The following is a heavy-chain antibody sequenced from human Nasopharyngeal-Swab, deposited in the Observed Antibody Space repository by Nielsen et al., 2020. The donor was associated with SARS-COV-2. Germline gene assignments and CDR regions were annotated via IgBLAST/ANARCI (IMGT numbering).Heavy chain of an antibody. D-gene: IGHD3-22*01. CDR3: ARTAIEGGYYRGDAFDI. Sequence: GESLKISCKGSGSRSISYWIGWVRQMPGKGLEWLGIIYPGDSDTRYSPSFQGQVTISADKSINTAYLQWSSLKASDTAMYYCARTAIEGGYYRGDAFDIWGQGTMVTVSS. J-gene: IGHJ3*02. CDR1: GSRSISYW. V-gene: IGHV5-51*01. CDR2: IYPGDSDT.